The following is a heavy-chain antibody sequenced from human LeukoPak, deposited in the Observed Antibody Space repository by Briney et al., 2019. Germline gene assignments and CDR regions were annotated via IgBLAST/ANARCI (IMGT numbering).Heavy chain of an antibody. CDR3: ARDRRGASRFVY. J-gene: IGHJ4*02. CDR2: ISADNGNT. Sequence: ASVKVSCKASGYAFINYGISWVRQAPGQGLEWMGWISADNGNTNYAQQLQGRVTMTTDTSTNTAYMELRSLRSDDTAVYYCARDRRGASRFVYWGQGTLVTVSS. CDR1: GYAFINYG. V-gene: IGHV1-18*01. D-gene: IGHD3-10*01.